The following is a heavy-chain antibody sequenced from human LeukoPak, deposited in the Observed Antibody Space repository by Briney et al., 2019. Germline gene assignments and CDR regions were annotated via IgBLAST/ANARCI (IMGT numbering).Heavy chain of an antibody. CDR3: ARELSGTIAY. D-gene: IGHD1-7*01. V-gene: IGHV4-30-2*01. J-gene: IGHJ4*02. Sequence: SETLSLTCTASGGSVSSGGQFWSWIRRPPGKGLEWIGYIYHTGSPHYNPSLKSRVTISLARSRNQFSLNLKSVTAADTAVYYCARELSGTIAYWGQGTLVTVSS. CDR2: IYHTGSP. CDR1: GGSVSSGGQF.